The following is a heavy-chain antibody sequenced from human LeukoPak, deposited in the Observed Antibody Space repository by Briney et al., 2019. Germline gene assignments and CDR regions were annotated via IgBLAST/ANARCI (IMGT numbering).Heavy chain of an antibody. D-gene: IGHD3-22*01. CDR1: GGTFSNYA. J-gene: IGHJ4*02. CDR3: ARGWDYDSGGRPTAYVY. V-gene: IGHV1-69*06. CDR2: IIPIFGTA. Sequence: SVKVSCKASGGTFSNYAINWVRQAPGQGLEWMGGIIPIFGTANYAQKFQGRVTITADKSTSTVYMELNSLKSEDTAVYYCARGWDYDSGGRPTAYVYWGQGTLVTVSS.